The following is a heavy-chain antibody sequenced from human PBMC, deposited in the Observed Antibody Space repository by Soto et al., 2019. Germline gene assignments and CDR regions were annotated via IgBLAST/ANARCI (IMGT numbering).Heavy chain of an antibody. V-gene: IGHV1-3*01. CDR1: GYTFTSYA. D-gene: IGHD3-10*01. Sequence: QVQLVQSGAEVKKHGASVKVYCKASGYTFTSYAMHWVRQAPGQRLEWMGWINAGNGNTKYSQKFQGRVTITRDTSASTAYKELSSLRSEDTAVYYCARDGDPQLIWFGEHISPGYYGMDVWGQGTKVTVSS. CDR2: INAGNGNT. J-gene: IGHJ6*02. CDR3: ARDGDPQLIWFGEHISPGYYGMDV.